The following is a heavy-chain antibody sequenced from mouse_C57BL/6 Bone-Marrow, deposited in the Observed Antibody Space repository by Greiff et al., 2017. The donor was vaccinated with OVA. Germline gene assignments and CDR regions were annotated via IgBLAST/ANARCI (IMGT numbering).Heavy chain of an antibody. CDR3: AREGLTTVVATDWYFDV. CDR1: GYSITSGYD. J-gene: IGHJ1*03. Sequence: VQLKESGPGMVKPSQSLSLTCTVTGYSITSGYDWHWIRHFPGNKLEWMGYISYSGSTNYNPSLKSRISITHDTSKNHFFLKLNSVTTEDTATYYCAREGLTTVVATDWYFDVWGTGTTVTVSS. V-gene: IGHV3-1*01. CDR2: ISYSGST. D-gene: IGHD1-1*01.